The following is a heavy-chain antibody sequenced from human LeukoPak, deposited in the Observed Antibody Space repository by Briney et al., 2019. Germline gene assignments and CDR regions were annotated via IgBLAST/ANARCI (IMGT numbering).Heavy chain of an antibody. Sequence: SVKVSCKAFGGTFNRYGFTWVRQTPGQGLEWMGGIIPFLGTPNYAQKFQGRVTITTDESTSTAYMEVSSLTSEDTAVYYCATTGQLVPDYYHYYMDVWGLGTTVTVSS. CDR1: GGTFNRYG. CDR2: IIPFLGTP. V-gene: IGHV1-69*05. D-gene: IGHD6-6*01. CDR3: ATTGQLVPDYYHYYMDV. J-gene: IGHJ6*03.